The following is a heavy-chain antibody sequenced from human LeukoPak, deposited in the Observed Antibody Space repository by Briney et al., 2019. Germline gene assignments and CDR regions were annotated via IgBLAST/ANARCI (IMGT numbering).Heavy chain of an antibody. Sequence: PGGSLRLSCAASGFTFSSYAMSWVRQAPGKGLEWVSAISGSGGSTYYADSVKGRFTISRDNSKNTLYLQMNSLRAEDTAVYYCAKDVVHDCGDYAEYFQHWGQGTLVTVSS. CDR3: AKDVVHDCGDYAEYFQH. V-gene: IGHV3-23*01. D-gene: IGHD4-17*01. CDR1: GFTFSSYA. CDR2: ISGSGGST. J-gene: IGHJ1*01.